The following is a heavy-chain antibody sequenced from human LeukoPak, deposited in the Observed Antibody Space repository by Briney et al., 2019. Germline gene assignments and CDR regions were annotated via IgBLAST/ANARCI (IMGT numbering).Heavy chain of an antibody. D-gene: IGHD1-26*01. Sequence: SETLSLTCTVSGGSISSSSYYWGWIRQPPGKGLEWIGSIYYSGSTYYNPSLKSRVTISVDTSKNQFSLKLSSVTAADTAVYYCARLSYNSGSTRDFDYWGLGTLVTVSS. CDR1: GGSISSSSYY. V-gene: IGHV4-39*01. CDR3: ARLSYNSGSTRDFDY. CDR2: IYYSGST. J-gene: IGHJ4*02.